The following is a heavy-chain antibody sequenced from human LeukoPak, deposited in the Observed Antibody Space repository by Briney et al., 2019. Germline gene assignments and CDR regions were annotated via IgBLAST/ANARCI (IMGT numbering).Heavy chain of an antibody. J-gene: IGHJ3*01. CDR1: GFSFSSAA. CDR2: IGTIGYST. Sequence: HPGGSLRLSCAASGFSFSSAAMTWVRQAPGKGLEWVSLIGTIGYSTYYADSVKGWFTISRDNSKNTLSLQMNSLRVEDTAIYYCAKDIQLSTWGLGTMVTVSS. D-gene: IGHD5-24*01. V-gene: IGHV3-23*01. CDR3: AKDIQLST.